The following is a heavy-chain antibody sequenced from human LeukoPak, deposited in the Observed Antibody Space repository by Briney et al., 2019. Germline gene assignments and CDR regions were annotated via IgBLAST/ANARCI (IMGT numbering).Heavy chain of an antibody. CDR3: AKDAGYCSGGSCYPYYFDY. CDR2: ISNNGGYT. J-gene: IGHJ4*02. V-gene: IGHV3-23*01. CDR1: GFTLSSSA. D-gene: IGHD2-15*01. Sequence: GGSLRLSCAASGFTLSSSAMSWVRQAPGKGLEWVSAISNNGGYTYYADSVQGRFTISRDNSKNTLYLQMNSLRAEDTAVYYCAKDAGYCSGGSCYPYYFDYWGQGTLVTVSS.